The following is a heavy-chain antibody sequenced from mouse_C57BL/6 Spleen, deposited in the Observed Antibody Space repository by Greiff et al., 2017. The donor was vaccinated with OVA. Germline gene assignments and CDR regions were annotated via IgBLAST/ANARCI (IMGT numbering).Heavy chain of an antibody. CDR3: ARDAPGDAMDY. Sequence: EVMLVESGGGLVQSGRSLRLSCATSGFTFSDFYMEWVRQAPGQGLEWIAASRNKANDYTTEYSASVKGRFIVSRDTSQSILYLQMNALRAEDTAIYYCARDAPGDAMDYWGQGTSVTVSS. J-gene: IGHJ4*01. CDR1: GFTFSDFY. V-gene: IGHV7-1*01. CDR2: SRNKANDYTT.